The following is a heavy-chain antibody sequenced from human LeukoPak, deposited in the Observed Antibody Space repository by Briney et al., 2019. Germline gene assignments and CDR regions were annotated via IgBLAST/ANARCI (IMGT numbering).Heavy chain of an antibody. CDR2: INHSGST. D-gene: IGHD6-6*01. CDR3: ARGRRGSSSSKKYYYYYMDV. J-gene: IGHJ6*03. Sequence: SETLSLTCAVYGGSFSGYYWSWIRQPPGKGLEWIGEINHSGSTNYNPSLKSRVTISVDTSKNQFSLKLSSVTAADTVVYYCARGRRGSSSSKKYYYYYMDVWGKGTTVTVSS. V-gene: IGHV4-34*01. CDR1: GGSFSGYY.